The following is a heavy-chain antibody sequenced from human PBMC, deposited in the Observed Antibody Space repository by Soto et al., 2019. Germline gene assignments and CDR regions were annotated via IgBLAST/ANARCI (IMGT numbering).Heavy chain of an antibody. Sequence: PGESLKISCKGSGYTFTTYWIGWVRQMPGKGLEWMGIIYPGDSDTRYSPSFKGQVAISADKSISTAYLQWSSLKASDTAMLYCARLRDSSVFPTLDYWGQGPLATASS. CDR1: GYTFTTYW. V-gene: IGHV5-51*01. J-gene: IGHJ4*02. CDR2: IYPGDSDT. D-gene: IGHD3-22*01. CDR3: ARLRDSSVFPTLDY.